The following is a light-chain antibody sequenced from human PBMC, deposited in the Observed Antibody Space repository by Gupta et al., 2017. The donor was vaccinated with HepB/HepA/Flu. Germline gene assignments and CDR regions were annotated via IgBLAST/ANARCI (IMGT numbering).Light chain of an antibody. CDR1: QNINIF. V-gene: IGKV1-39*01. CDR3: QQSYSNIRT. J-gene: IGKJ1*01. Sequence: DIQMTQSPSSLSASVGDRVTITCRASQNINIFLNWYQQKPGKAPKLLIFGSYSLQSGVPSRFSGSGSETHFTLTISSLQPEDFATYYCQQSYSNIRTFGQGTNVEI. CDR2: GSY.